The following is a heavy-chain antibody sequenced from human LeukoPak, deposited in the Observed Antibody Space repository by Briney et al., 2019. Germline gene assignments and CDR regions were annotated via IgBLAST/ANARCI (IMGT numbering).Heavy chain of an antibody. V-gene: IGHV1-18*04. J-gene: IGHJ5*02. Sequence: ASVKVSCKASGYTFTSYGISRVRQAPGQGLEWMGWISAYNGNTNYAQKLQGRVTMTTDTSTSTAYMELRSLRSDDTAVYYCARVGYYGSGSYSIDWFDPWGQGTLVTVSS. CDR3: ARVGYYGSGSYSIDWFDP. CDR1: GYTFTSYG. D-gene: IGHD3-10*01. CDR2: ISAYNGNT.